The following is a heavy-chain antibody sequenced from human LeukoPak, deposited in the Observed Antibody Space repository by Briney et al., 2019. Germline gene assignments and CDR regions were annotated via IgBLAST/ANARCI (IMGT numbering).Heavy chain of an antibody. CDR2: VYHTGAT. V-gene: IGHV4-34*09. CDR1: GGSFTDYY. D-gene: IGHD2-2*01. Sequence: SETLSLTCAVYGGSFTDYYWTWVRQPPEKGLEWIGEVYHTGATNYNPSLKSRVTISVDTSKNQFSLKLSSVTAADTAVYYCARGHQYQLLYFDYWGQGTLVTVSS. J-gene: IGHJ4*02. CDR3: ARGHQYQLLYFDY.